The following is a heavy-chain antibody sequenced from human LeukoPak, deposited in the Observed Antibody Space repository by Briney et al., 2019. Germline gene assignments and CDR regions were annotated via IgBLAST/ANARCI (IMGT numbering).Heavy chain of an antibody. Sequence: SETLSLTCGVSGGSISSTNWWSWVRQPPGKGLEWIGEIYHSGSTNYNPSLKSRVTISVDKSKNQFSLKLSSVTAADTAVYYCARNVRNPGYYYGMDVWGQGTTVTVSS. CDR1: GGSISSTNW. CDR3: ARNVRNPGYYYGMDV. D-gene: IGHD1-14*01. CDR2: IYHSGST. V-gene: IGHV4-4*02. J-gene: IGHJ6*02.